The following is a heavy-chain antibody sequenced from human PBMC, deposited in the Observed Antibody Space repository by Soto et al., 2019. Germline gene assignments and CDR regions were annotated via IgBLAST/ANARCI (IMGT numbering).Heavy chain of an antibody. CDR2: TSAYTLNT. Sequence: QVHLVQSGGEVKKPGASVKVSCKASGYTFTNYGVAWVRQAPGQGLEWMGWTSAYTLNTNYAQKFQGRVTVTTDTSPSTAYMELRSLRPDDTAVYYCARADDGRAPRGGNWFDPWGQGTLVTVSS. D-gene: IGHD4-17*01. J-gene: IGHJ5*02. CDR3: ARADDGRAPRGGNWFDP. CDR1: GYTFTNYG. V-gene: IGHV1-18*01.